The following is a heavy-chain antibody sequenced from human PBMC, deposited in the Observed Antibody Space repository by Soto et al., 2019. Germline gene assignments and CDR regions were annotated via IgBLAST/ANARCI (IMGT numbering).Heavy chain of an antibody. CDR3: ARGDGRGSSGFYYYYGMDV. D-gene: IGHD6-25*01. CDR1: GFTFTNYF. CDR2: ISPYDGST. Sequence: QVQLVQSGAEVKKPGASVKVSCKASGFTFTNYFFHWVRQAPRQGLEWMGIISPYDGSTNYVQRLQGRVTRTSDTSTSTVYMELSSLRSEDTAVYYCARGDGRGSSGFYYYYGMDVWGHGTTVTVSS. J-gene: IGHJ6*02. V-gene: IGHV1-46*01.